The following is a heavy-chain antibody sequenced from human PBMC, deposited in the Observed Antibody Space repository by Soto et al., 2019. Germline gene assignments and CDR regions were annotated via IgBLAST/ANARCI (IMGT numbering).Heavy chain of an antibody. CDR2: IYYSGST. V-gene: IGHV4-59*01. D-gene: IGHD3-10*01. Sequence: SETLSLTCTVSGGSISSYYWSWSRQPPGEGLEWIGYIYYSGSTNYNPSLKSRVTISVDTSKNQFSLKLSSVTAADTAVYYCARDPGSGSYYGWFDPWGQGTLVTVSS. CDR1: GGSISSYY. CDR3: ARDPGSGSYYGWFDP. J-gene: IGHJ5*02.